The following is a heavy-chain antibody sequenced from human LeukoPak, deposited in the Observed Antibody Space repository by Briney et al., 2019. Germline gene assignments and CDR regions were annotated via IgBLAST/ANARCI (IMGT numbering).Heavy chain of an antibody. D-gene: IGHD2-21*02. J-gene: IGHJ4*02. CDR3: ARHDGGTQTAYDY. CDR1: GYSFTSYW. V-gene: IGHV5-51*01. CDR2: VYPGDSDT. Sequence: GEALKISCKGSGYSFTSYWSGWVRQMPGKGLEWMGIVYPGDSDTRYSPSFQGQVTISADKSISTAYLQWNRLKASDTAMYYCARHDGGTQTAYDYWGQGTPVTVSS.